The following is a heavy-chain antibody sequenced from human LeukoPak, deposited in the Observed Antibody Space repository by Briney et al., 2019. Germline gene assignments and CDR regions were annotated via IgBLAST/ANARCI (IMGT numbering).Heavy chain of an antibody. J-gene: IGHJ4*02. Sequence: SETLSLTCTVSGGSISSSSFYWVWIRQPPGKGLEWLGKINYSGNTHHNPSLKSRVTISVDTSKNQFSLKLNSVTAADTAVYYYAKDTFLAYWGQGTLVTVSS. CDR1: GGSISSSSFY. V-gene: IGHV4-39*02. CDR2: INYSGNT. CDR3: AKDTFLAY. D-gene: IGHD3-3*01.